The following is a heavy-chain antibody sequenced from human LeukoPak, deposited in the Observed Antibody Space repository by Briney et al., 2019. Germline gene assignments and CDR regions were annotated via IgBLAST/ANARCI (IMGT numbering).Heavy chain of an antibody. J-gene: IGHJ4*02. CDR2: INPSGGST. CDR1: GYTFTSYY. D-gene: IGHD6-19*01. CDR3: ARDGRQWLVTYYFDY. Sequence: PGASVKVSCKASGYTFTSYYMHWVRQAPGQGLEWMGIINPSGGSTSYAQKFQGRVTMTRETSTSTVYMELSSLRSEDTAVYYCARDGRQWLVTYYFDYWGQGTLVTVSS. V-gene: IGHV1-46*01.